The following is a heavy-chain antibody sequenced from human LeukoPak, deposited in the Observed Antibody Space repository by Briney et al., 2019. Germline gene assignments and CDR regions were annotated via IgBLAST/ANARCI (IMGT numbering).Heavy chain of an antibody. J-gene: IGHJ2*01. D-gene: IGHD2/OR15-2a*01. Sequence: ASVKVSCKASGYTFTSYYMHWVRQAPGQGPEWMGTINPSGGSTTYAQNFQGRLTMTTDMSASTVYMELSSLRSDDTAVYYCARDNSNWFFDLWGRGTLVTVSS. CDR1: GYTFTSYY. V-gene: IGHV1-46*01. CDR3: ARDNSNWFFDL. CDR2: INPSGGST.